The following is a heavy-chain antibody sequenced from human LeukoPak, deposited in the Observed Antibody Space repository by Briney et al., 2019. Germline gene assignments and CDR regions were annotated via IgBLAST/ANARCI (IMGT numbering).Heavy chain of an antibody. CDR1: GYSISSGFY. CDR2: VYHGGSS. J-gene: IGHJ3*02. V-gene: IGHV4-38-2*02. CDR3: ARRGSIFEDSEWRTAFDI. D-gene: IGHD3-9*01. Sequence: PSETLSLTCTVSGYSISSGFYWGWIRQPPGKGLEWIGNVYHGGSSYYNPSLKSRVTISVDTSKNQFSLKLSSVTAADTAFYYCARRGSIFEDSEWRTAFDIWGQGTMVIVSS.